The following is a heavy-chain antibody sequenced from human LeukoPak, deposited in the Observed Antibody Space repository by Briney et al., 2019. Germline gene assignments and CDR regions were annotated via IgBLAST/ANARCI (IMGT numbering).Heavy chain of an antibody. CDR2: ISRSGGNT. Sequence: GGSLRLSCAASGFTFSSYEFKWVRQAPGKGLEWLSYISRSGGNTGYADSVKGRLSISRDNAKNSVYLQINSLRDEDTAVYYCARRTPYEGMDVWGQGTTVTVSS. D-gene: IGHD4-23*01. CDR3: ARRTPYEGMDV. CDR1: GFTFSSYE. J-gene: IGHJ6*02. V-gene: IGHV3-48*03.